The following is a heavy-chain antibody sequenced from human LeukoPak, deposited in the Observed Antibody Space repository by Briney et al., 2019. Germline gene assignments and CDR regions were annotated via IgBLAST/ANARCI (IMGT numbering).Heavy chain of an antibody. CDR1: GYTFTGYY. D-gene: IGHD6-19*01. Sequence: ASVKVSFKASGYTFTGYYMHWVRQAPGQGLEWMGWINPNSGGTNYAQKFQGRVTMTRDTSISTAYMELSRLRSDDTAVYYCARDTSIAVADTNFDYWGQGSLVTVSS. CDR2: INPNSGGT. J-gene: IGHJ4*02. V-gene: IGHV1-2*02. CDR3: ARDTSIAVADTNFDY.